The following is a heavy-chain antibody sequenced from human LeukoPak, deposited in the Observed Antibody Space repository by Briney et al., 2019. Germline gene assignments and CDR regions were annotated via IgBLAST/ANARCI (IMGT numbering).Heavy chain of an antibody. CDR2: ISSSSSYI. Sequence: TGGSLRLSCAASGFTFSSYSMNWVRQAPGKGLEWVSSISSSSSYIYYADSVKGRFTISRDNAKNSLYLQMNSLRAEDTAVYYCARESRKGYDYWGQGTLVTVSS. CDR3: ARESRKGYDY. D-gene: IGHD3-22*01. CDR1: GFTFSSYS. J-gene: IGHJ4*02. V-gene: IGHV3-21*01.